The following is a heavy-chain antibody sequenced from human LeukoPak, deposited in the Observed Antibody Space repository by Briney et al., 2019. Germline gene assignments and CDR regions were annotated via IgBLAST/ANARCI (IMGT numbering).Heavy chain of an antibody. CDR1: GFTFDDYA. CDR3: ARFAGYSSSWPLDY. CDR2: ISGDGGST. V-gene: IGHV3-43*02. D-gene: IGHD6-13*01. J-gene: IGHJ4*02. Sequence: PGGSLRLSCAASGFTFDDYAMHWVRQAPGKGLEWVSLISGDGGSTYYADSVKGRFTISRDNSKNSLYLQMNSLRVEDTAVYYCARFAGYSSSWPLDYWGQGTLVTVSS.